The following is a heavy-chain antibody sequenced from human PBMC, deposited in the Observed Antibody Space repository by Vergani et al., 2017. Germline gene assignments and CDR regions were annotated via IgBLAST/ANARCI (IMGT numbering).Heavy chain of an antibody. CDR3: ARAPTYYDFRGGKRGFDP. J-gene: IGHJ5*02. V-gene: IGHV1-69*09. CDR2: IIPILGIA. D-gene: IGHD3-3*01. CDR1: GGTFSSYT. Sequence: QVQLVQSGAEVKKPGSSVKVSCKASGGTFSSYTISWVRQAPGQGLEWMGRIIPILGIANYAQKFQGRVTITADKSTSTAYMELSRLRSEDTAVYYCARAPTYYDFRGGKRGFDPWGQGTLVTVSS.